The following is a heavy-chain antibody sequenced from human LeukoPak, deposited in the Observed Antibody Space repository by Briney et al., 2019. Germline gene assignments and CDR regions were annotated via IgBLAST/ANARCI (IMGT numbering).Heavy chain of an antibody. CDR1: GFTFGDYA. CDR2: IRSKAYGGTT. CDR3: TRDRSQGITIFGVVIRPGVYYYGMDV. V-gene: IGHV3-49*04. Sequence: GGSLRLSCTASGFTFGDYAMSWVRQAPGKGLEWVGFIRSKAYGGTTEYAASVKGRFTISRDDSKSIAYLQMNSLKTEDTAVYYCTRDRSQGITIFGVVIRPGVYYYGMDVWGQGTTVTVSS. D-gene: IGHD3-3*01. J-gene: IGHJ6*02.